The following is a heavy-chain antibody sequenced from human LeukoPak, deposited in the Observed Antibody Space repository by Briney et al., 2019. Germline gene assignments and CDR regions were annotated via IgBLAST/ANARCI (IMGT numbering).Heavy chain of an antibody. CDR3: AKFGVGEFDY. CDR1: GFTFSSYA. CDR2: ISGSGGST. D-gene: IGHD3-3*01. V-gene: IGHV3-23*01. Sequence: AGGSLRLSCAASGFTFSSYAMSWVRQAPGKGLEWVSAISGSGGSTYYADSEKGRFTISRDNSKNTLYLQMNSLRAEDTAVYYCAKFGVGEFDYWGQGTLVTVSS. J-gene: IGHJ4*02.